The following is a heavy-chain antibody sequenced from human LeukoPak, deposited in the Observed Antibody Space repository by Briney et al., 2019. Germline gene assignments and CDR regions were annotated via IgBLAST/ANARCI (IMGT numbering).Heavy chain of an antibody. CDR1: GFTFSSYW. CDR3: AKASGLGFWSGSFEP. V-gene: IGHV3-7*03. CDR2: IKQDGSEK. Sequence: GGSLRLSCAASGFTFSSYWMSWVRQAPGKGLEWVANIKQDGSEKYYVDSVKGRFTISRDNSKNTLYLQMNSLRAEDTAVYYCAKASGLGFWSGSFEPWGQGTLVTVSS. D-gene: IGHD3-3*01. J-gene: IGHJ5*02.